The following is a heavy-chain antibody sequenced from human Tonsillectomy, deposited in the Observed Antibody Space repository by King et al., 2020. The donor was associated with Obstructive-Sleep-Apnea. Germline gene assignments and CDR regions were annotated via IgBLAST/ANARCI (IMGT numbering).Heavy chain of an antibody. CDR3: ASSGERGPYYYCGMDV. CDR1: GFTFSSYW. Sequence: VQLVESGGGLVQPGGSLRLSCAASGFTFSSYWMSWVRQAPGKGLEWVANIKQDGSEKYYVDSVKGRFTISRDNAKNSLYLQMNSLRAEDTAVYYCASSGERGPYYYCGMDVWGQGTTVTVSS. CDR2: IKQDGSEK. D-gene: IGHD7-27*01. J-gene: IGHJ6*02. V-gene: IGHV3-7*03.